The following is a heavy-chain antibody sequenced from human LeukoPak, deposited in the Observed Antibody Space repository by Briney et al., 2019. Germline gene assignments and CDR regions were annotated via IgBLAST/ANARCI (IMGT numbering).Heavy chain of an antibody. CDR3: ARAASGSGSYYYDAFDI. CDR1: GFTFSSYW. V-gene: IGHV3-7*01. CDR2: IKQDGSEK. Sequence: PGGSLRLSCAASGFTFSSYWMSWVRQAPGKGLERVANIKQDGSEKYYVDSVKGRFTISRDNAKNSLYLQMNSLRAEDTAVYYCARAASGSGSYYYDAFDIWGQGTMVTVSS. D-gene: IGHD3-10*01. J-gene: IGHJ3*02.